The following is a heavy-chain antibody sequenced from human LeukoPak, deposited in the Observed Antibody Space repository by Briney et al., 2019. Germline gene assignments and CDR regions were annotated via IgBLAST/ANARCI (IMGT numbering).Heavy chain of an antibody. D-gene: IGHD3-16*02. J-gene: IGHJ4*02. V-gene: IGHV1-18*01. CDR3: ARSRYDYVWGSYRFDY. Sequence: ASVKVSCKASGYTFTSYGISWVRQAPGQGLEWMGWISAYNGNTNYAQKLQGRVTMTTDTSTSTAYMELRSLRSDDTAVYYCARSRYDYVWGSYRFDYWGQGTLVTVSS. CDR2: ISAYNGNT. CDR1: GYTFTSYG.